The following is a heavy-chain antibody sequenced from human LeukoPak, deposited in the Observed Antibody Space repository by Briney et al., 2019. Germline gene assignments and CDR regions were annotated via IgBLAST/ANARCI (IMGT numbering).Heavy chain of an antibody. V-gene: IGHV3-23*01. Sequence: GGSLRLSCAASGFSLTNFAMSLVRQAPGKGLEWVSLIIGSSGDTFYADSVKGRFTISRDNSKNRLYLQMNSLRAEDTALYYCAKGAYDYIEMGYFDYWGQGTLVTVSS. CDR2: IIGSSGDT. J-gene: IGHJ4*02. CDR1: GFSLTNFA. D-gene: IGHD5-12*01. CDR3: AKGAYDYIEMGYFDY.